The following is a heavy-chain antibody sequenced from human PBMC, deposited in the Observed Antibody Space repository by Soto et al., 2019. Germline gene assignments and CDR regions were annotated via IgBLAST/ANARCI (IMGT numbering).Heavy chain of an antibody. D-gene: IGHD6-6*01. CDR1: GYTFINYY. J-gene: IGHJ6*03. V-gene: IGHV1-46*03. Sequence: ASVKASCKASGYTFINYYIHWVRQAPGQGLEWMGVINPNGGSTVYAQKFQGRVTLTRDTSTSTVYVELSSLRSDDTAVYFCVRATAARQRDYSYHYYLHIWGKGTTVTVSS. CDR2: INPNGGST. CDR3: VRATAARQRDYSYHYYLHI.